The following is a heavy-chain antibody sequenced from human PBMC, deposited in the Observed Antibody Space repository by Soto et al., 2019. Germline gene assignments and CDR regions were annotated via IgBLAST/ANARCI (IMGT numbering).Heavy chain of an antibody. V-gene: IGHV3-48*02. D-gene: IGHD3-10*01. J-gene: IGHJ6*02. CDR1: GFTFSLYS. Sequence: EMQWVESGGGLVQPGGSLRLSCAASGFTFSLYSMSWVRQAPGKGLEWVSYISRSSTGIHYADSVKGRFTISRDDATNSMHLQMNSLRDGDTAVYYCARAVTWGLDVWGQGTTVSISS. CDR3: ARAVTWGLDV. CDR2: ISRSSTGI.